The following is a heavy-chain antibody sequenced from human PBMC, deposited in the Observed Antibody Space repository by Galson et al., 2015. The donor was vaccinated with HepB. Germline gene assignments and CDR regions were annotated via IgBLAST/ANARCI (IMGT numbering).Heavy chain of an antibody. D-gene: IGHD1-14*01. J-gene: IGHJ4*02. CDR3: ARHPSGGSHLDY. Sequence: SGAEVKKPGESLRVSCKGSGYSSTSYWISWVRQMPGKGLEWMGRIDPSDSYTNYSPSFQGHVTISADKSISTAYLQWSSLKASDIAMYYCARHPSGGSHLDYWGQGTLVTVSS. CDR1: GYSSTSYW. CDR2: IDPSDSYT. V-gene: IGHV5-10-1*01.